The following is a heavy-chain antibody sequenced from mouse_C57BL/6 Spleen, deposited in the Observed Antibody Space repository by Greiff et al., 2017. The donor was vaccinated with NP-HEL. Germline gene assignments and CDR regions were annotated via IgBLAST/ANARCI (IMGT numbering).Heavy chain of an antibody. CDR3: ARNEVTYFDY. V-gene: IGHV2-2*01. Sequence: VMLVESGPGLVQPSQSLSITCTVSGFSLTSYGVHWVRQSPGKGLEWLGVIWSGGSTDYNAAFISRLSISKDNSKSQVFFKMNSLQADDTAIYYCARNEVTYFDYWGQGTTLTVSS. CDR2: IWSGGST. CDR1: GFSLTSYG. D-gene: IGHD2-1*01. J-gene: IGHJ2*01.